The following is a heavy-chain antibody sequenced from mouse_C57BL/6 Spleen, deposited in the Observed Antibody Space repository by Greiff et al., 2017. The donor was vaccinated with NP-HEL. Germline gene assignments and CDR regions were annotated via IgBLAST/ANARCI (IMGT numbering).Heavy chain of an antibody. V-gene: IGHV1-69*01. CDR1: GYTFTSYW. CDR2: IDPSDSYT. Sequence: QVQLQQPGAELVMPGASVKLSCKASGYTFTSYWMHWVKQRPGQGLEWIGEIDPSDSYTNYNQKFKGKSTLTVDKSSSTAYMQRSSLTSEDSAVYYCQRRGYDGGGDYWGQGTSVTVSS. J-gene: IGHJ4*01. D-gene: IGHD2-2*01. CDR3: QRRGYDGGGDY.